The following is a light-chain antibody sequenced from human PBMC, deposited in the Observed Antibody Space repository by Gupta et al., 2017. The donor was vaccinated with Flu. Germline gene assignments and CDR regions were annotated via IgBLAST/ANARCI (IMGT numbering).Light chain of an antibody. J-gene: IGLJ3*02. CDR2: DTS. Sequence: GTVTLTCGSSTGAVTSGHYPYWFQQKPGQAPLTLIYDTSNKHSWTPARFSGYLLGGKAALTLSGAQPEDEANYYCLLSYSVSWVFGGGTKLTVL. CDR3: LLSYSVSWV. CDR1: TGAVTSGHY. V-gene: IGLV7-46*01.